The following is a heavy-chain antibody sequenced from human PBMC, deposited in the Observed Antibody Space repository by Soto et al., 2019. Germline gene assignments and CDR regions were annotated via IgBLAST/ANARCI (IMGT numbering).Heavy chain of an antibody. Sequence: EGQLVESGGGLVKSGGSLRLSCAASGFTFTAAWLSWVRQAPGKGLEWVGHVKTMAEGGTTDYNAPVKGRFSISRDDSKNTGLLQMNSLSTEDTAVYYCTTGYGSPWYFWGQGTVVTVSS. CDR1: GFTFTAAW. CDR3: TTGYGSPWYF. J-gene: IGHJ4*02. D-gene: IGHD6-13*01. CDR2: VKTMAEGGTT. V-gene: IGHV3-15*01.